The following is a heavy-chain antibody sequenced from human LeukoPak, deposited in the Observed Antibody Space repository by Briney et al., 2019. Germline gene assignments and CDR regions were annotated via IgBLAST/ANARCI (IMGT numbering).Heavy chain of an antibody. CDR2: ISGSGGST. J-gene: IGHJ4*02. CDR1: GFTFSSYA. V-gene: IGHV3-23*01. CDR3: AKDPICSSTSCYRLLDY. D-gene: IGHD2-2*01. Sequence: GGSPRLSCAASGFTFSSYAMSWVRQAPGKGLEWVSAISGSGGSTYYADSVKGRFTISRDNSKNTLYLQMNSLRAEDTAVYYCAKDPICSSTSCYRLLDYWGQGTLVAVSS.